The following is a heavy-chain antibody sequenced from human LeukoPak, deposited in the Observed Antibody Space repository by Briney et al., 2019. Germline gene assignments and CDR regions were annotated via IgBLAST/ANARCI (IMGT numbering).Heavy chain of an antibody. D-gene: IGHD2/OR15-2a*01. Sequence: GGSLRLSCAASGFTFSSDWMIWLRQAPEKGLEWVANIKEDGSATYYVDSVKGRLTISRDNAKNSLYLQMNSLRVEDTAVYYCARGGTQSPIDWGPGTLVTVSS. V-gene: IGHV3-7*01. J-gene: IGHJ4*02. CDR1: GFTFSSDW. CDR3: ARGGTQSPID. CDR2: IKEDGSAT.